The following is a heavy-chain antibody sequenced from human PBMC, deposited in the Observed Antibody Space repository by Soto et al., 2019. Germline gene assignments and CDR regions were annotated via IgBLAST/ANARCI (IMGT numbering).Heavy chain of an antibody. J-gene: IGHJ4*02. CDR2: LNPSGGST. V-gene: IGHV1-46*01. D-gene: IGHD2-2*01. CDR1: GYTFISYS. CDR3: ARSSTSTKTFDY. Sequence: QVQLVQSGAEVKKPGASVKVSCKASGYTFISYSMHWVRQAPGQRLEWMGTLNPSGGSTKYSHRFQGRITMTRDTSTRRVYMEVTSVTSEDSAVYFCARSSTSTKTFDYWGQGTLVTVSS.